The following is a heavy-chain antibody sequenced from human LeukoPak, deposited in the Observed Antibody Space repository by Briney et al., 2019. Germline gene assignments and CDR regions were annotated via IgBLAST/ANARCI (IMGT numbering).Heavy chain of an antibody. Sequence: PGESLKISCTGSGYSYSSYWLGWVRQMSGKGLEWMGVIYLGDSDTRYSPSFRGQVTISADKSIRTAYLQWRSLKASDSAMYYCARLGGDTFGSYWYFDLWGRGTLVTVFS. CDR2: IYLGDSDT. J-gene: IGHJ2*01. CDR3: ARLGGDTFGSYWYFDL. D-gene: IGHD3-16*01. V-gene: IGHV5-51*01. CDR1: GYSYSSYW.